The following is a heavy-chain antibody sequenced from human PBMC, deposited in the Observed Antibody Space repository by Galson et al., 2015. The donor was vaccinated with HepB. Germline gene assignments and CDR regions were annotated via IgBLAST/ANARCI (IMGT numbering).Heavy chain of an antibody. CDR2: ISHDGSNQ. V-gene: IGHV3-30-3*01. CDR1: GLTFSTFA. Sequence: SLRLSCAASGLTFSTFAMHWVRRPPGKGLEWVAIISHDGSNQDYADSVKGRFTISRDNSKNTVSLQMNSLRAEDTAVYYCARGGDCSKTDCFRPFDYGGQGTLVTVSS. D-gene: IGHD2-2*01. CDR3: ARGGDCSKTDCFRPFDY. J-gene: IGHJ4*02.